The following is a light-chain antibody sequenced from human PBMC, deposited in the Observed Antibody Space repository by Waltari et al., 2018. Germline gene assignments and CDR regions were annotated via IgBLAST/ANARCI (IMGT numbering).Light chain of an antibody. Sequence: EIVMTQSPATLSVSPGERATLSCGASPSVSNNLAWYQQTPGPAPRLLIYGASTRATGIPARFSGGGSGTEFTLTISSLQSEDYALYDCQQYNNWPRTFGQGTKVEIK. CDR2: GAS. CDR3: QQYNNWPRT. V-gene: IGKV3-15*01. J-gene: IGKJ1*01. CDR1: PSVSNN.